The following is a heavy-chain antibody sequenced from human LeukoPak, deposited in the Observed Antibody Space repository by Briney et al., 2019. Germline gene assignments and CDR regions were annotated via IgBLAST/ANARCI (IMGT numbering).Heavy chain of an antibody. CDR2: SYYSGST. V-gene: IGHV4-39*06. CDR3: ARARLERTCSSTSYYTVSFDS. Sequence: SETLSLTCTVSGVSIRSSRYEWGWIRQPPGKGLEWIGRSYYSGSTYDNPWLKNQFTISVEKCKNQVAEKLSCVTAGDTAVYYCARARLERTCSSTSYYTVSFDSWGQGTLVTVSP. D-gene: IGHD2-2*02. J-gene: IGHJ4*02. CDR1: GVSIRSSRYE.